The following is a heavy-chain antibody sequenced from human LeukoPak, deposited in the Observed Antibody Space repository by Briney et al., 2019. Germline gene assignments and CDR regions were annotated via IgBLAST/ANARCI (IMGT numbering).Heavy chain of an antibody. D-gene: IGHD4-17*01. Sequence: SETLSLTCAVYGGSFSGYYWSWIRQPAGKGLEWIGEINHSGSTNYNPSLKSRVTISVDTSKNQFSLKLSSVTAADTAVYYCARFYGLGYFDYWGQGTLVTVSS. V-gene: IGHV4-34*01. CDR3: ARFYGLGYFDY. CDR1: GGSFSGYY. J-gene: IGHJ4*02. CDR2: INHSGST.